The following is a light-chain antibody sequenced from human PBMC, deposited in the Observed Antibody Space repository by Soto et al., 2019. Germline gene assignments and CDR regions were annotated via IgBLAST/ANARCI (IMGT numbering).Light chain of an antibody. V-gene: IGKV1-33*01. CDR1: QDISNY. CDR3: QQYDNLLFT. Sequence: DMQMTQSPSSLSASVGDRVTITCQASQDISNYLNWYQQKPGKAPKLLIYDASNLETGVPSRFSGSGSGTDFTFTISSLQPEDIVTYYCQQYDNLLFTFGPGTKVDIK. CDR2: DAS. J-gene: IGKJ3*01.